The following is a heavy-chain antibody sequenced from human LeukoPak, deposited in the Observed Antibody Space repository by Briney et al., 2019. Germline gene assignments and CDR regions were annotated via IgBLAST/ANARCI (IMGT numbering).Heavy chain of an antibody. CDR2: IYYSGST. D-gene: IGHD6-13*01. J-gene: IGHJ4*02. V-gene: IGHV4-39*01. CDR3: ARGIAAAGTPYFDY. Sequence: PSETLPLTCTVSGGSISSSSYYWGWIRQPPGKGLEWIGSIYYSGSTYYNPSLKSRVTISADTSKNQFSLKLSSVTAADTAVYYCARGIAAAGTPYFDYWGQGTLVTVSS. CDR1: GGSISSSSYY.